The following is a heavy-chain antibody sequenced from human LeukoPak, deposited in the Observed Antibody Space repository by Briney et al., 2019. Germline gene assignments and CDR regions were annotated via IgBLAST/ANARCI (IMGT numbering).Heavy chain of an antibody. CDR2: MNPNSGNT. D-gene: IGHD6-6*01. CDR1: GYTFTSYD. J-gene: IGHJ6*03. V-gene: IGHV1-8*03. Sequence: ASVKVSCKASGYTFTSYDINWVRQATGQGLEWMGWMNPNSGNTGYAQKFQGRVTITRNTSISTAYMELSSLRSEDTAVYYCARVSSSSWYYYYYMDVWGKGTTVTVSS. CDR3: ARVSSSSWYYYYYMDV.